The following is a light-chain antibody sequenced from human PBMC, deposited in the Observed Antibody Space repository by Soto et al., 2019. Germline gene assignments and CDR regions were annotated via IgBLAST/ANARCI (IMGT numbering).Light chain of an antibody. CDR1: SGDINFA. J-gene: IGLJ2*01. V-gene: IGLV4-69*01. Sequence: QPVLTQSPSASASLGASVKLTCTLNSGDINFAIAWHQQQPEKGPRYLMKVNSDGSHFKGDGIPDRFSGSSSGAERYLTISSLQSEDEADYYCQTWGTGFWDVVFGGGTKLTVL. CDR2: VNSDGSH. CDR3: QTWGTGFWDVV.